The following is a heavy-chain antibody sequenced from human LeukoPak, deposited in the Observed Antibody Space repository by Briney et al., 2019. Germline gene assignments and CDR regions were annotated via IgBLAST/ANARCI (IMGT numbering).Heavy chain of an antibody. V-gene: IGHV3-30*18. CDR3: AKGPSYYDSSGYSF. Sequence: PGGSLRLSCAASGFTFSSYGMHWVRQAPGKGLEWVAVISYDGSNKYYADSVKGRFTISRDNSKNTLYLQMNSLRAEDTAVYYCAKGPSYYDSSGYSFWGQGTLVTVSS. CDR1: GFTFSSYG. J-gene: IGHJ4*02. CDR2: ISYDGSNK. D-gene: IGHD3-22*01.